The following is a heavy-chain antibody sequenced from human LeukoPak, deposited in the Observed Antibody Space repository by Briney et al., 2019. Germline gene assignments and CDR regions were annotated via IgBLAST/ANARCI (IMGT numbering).Heavy chain of an antibody. CDR3: ASARRDIVVVAAGMRGWFDP. Sequence: GGSLRLSCAASGFTFNSFEMNWVRQAPGKGLEWVSDINSSGSTIYYADSVKGRFTISRDNAKNTLYLQMNSLRAEDTAVYYFASARRDIVVVAAGMRGWFDPWGQGTLVTVS. CDR1: GFTFNSFE. J-gene: IGHJ5*02. D-gene: IGHD2-2*01. CDR2: INSSGSTI. V-gene: IGHV3-48*03.